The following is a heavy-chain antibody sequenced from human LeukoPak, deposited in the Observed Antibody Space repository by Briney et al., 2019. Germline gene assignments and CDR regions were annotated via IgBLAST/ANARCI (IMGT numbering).Heavy chain of an antibody. V-gene: IGHV1-46*03. CDR2: INPSGGGT. J-gene: IGHJ3*02. Sequence: ASVKVSCKASGYTFTSYYMHWVRQAPGQGLEWMGIINPSGGGTSYAQKFQGRVTMTRDTSTSTVYMELSSLRSEDTAVYYCARDSERYDFWSDIWGQGTMVTVSS. CDR1: GYTFTSYY. CDR3: ARDSERYDFWSDI. D-gene: IGHD3-3*01.